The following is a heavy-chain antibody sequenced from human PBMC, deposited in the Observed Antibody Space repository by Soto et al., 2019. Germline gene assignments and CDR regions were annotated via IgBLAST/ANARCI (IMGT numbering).Heavy chain of an antibody. V-gene: IGHV1-8*01. CDR2: MNPNSGNT. Sequence: GASVKVSCKASGYTSTSYDINWVRQATGQGLEWMGWMNPNSGNTGYAQKFQGRVTMTRNTSISTAYMELSSLRSEDTAVYYCARGYYDYVWGSYRYSPFDYWGQGTQVTVSS. CDR1: GYTSTSYD. CDR3: ARGYYDYVWGSYRYSPFDY. D-gene: IGHD3-16*02. J-gene: IGHJ4*02.